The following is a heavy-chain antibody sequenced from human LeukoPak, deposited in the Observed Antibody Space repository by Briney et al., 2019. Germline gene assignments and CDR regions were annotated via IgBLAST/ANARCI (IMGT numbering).Heavy chain of an antibody. J-gene: IGHJ4*02. Sequence: GGSLRLSCAASGFTFSNYEMHWVRQAPGKGLEWVAVISYDGSNKYYADSVKGRFTLSRYNSKNTLYLQLNSLRAEDTAGYYCAKSPGRYCGGGRGYSYWGQGTLVTVSS. CDR2: ISYDGSNK. CDR3: AKSPGRYCGGGRGYSY. CDR1: GFTFSNYE. V-gene: IGHV3-30*18. D-gene: IGHD2-15*01.